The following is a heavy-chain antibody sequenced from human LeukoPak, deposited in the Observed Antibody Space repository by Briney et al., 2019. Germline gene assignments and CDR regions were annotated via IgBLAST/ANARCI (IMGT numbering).Heavy chain of an antibody. D-gene: IGHD2-15*01. CDR2: IKQDGSEK. Sequence: GGSLRLSCAASGFTFSNDWMSWVRQAPGKGREWVANIKQDGSEKYYVDSVKGRFTISRDNAKSSLYLQMNSLGAEDTAVYSCARALIVVGSYFDYWGQGTLVTVSS. CDR3: ARALIVVGSYFDY. J-gene: IGHJ4*02. CDR1: GFTFSNDW. V-gene: IGHV3-7*01.